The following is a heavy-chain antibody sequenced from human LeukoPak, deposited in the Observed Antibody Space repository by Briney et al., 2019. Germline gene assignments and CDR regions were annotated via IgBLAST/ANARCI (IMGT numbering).Heavy chain of an antibody. D-gene: IGHD3-3*01. CDR1: GSTVSSNY. CDR2: IYSGGST. V-gene: IGHV3-53*01. CDR3: AKEYYDFWSGSGAFDI. Sequence: GGSLRLSCAASGSTVSSNYMSWVRQAPGKGLEWVSVIYSGGSTYYADSVKGRFTISRDNSKNTLYLQMNSLRAEDTAVYYCAKEYYDFWSGSGAFDIWGQGTMVTVSS. J-gene: IGHJ3*02.